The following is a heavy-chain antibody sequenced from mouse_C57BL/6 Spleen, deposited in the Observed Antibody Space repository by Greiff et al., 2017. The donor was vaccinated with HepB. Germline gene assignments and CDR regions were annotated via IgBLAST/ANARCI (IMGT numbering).Heavy chain of an antibody. CDR3: ARVTTVVAPFDY. J-gene: IGHJ2*01. CDR2: INPSTGGT. Sequence: EVQLQQSGPELVKPGASVKISCKASGYSFTGYYMNWVKQSPEKSLEWIGEINPSTGGTTYNQKFKAKATLTVDKSSSTAYMQLKSLTSEDSAVYYCARVTTVVAPFDYWGQGTTLTVSS. CDR1: GYSFTGYY. V-gene: IGHV1-42*01. D-gene: IGHD1-1*01.